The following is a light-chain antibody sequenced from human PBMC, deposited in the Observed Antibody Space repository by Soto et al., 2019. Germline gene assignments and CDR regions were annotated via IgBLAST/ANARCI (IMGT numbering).Light chain of an antibody. J-gene: IGKJ3*01. Sequence: DIVMTQSPLSLPVTPGEPASISCRSSQSLLYSNGYNYLDWYLQKPGQSPQLLIYFGSTRAPGVPDRFSGSGSGTYFTLWISRVEAEDVGVYYCMQALPRTLYTFGPGTKMDLK. V-gene: IGKV2-28*01. CDR1: QSLLYSNGYNY. CDR3: MQALPRTLYT. CDR2: FGS.